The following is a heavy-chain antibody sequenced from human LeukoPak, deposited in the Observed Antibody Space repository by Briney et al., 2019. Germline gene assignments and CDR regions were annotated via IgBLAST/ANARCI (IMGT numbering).Heavy chain of an antibody. J-gene: IGHJ4*02. CDR2: IYYSGST. V-gene: IGHV4-59*01. CDR3: ARGGPYSSSPESPFDY. D-gene: IGHD6-6*01. Sequence: SETLSLTCTVSGGSISSYYWSWIRQPPGKGLEWIGYIYYSGSTNYNPSLKSRVTISVDTSKNQFSLKLSSVTAADTAVYYCARGGPYSSSPESPFDYWGQGTLVTVSS. CDR1: GGSISSYY.